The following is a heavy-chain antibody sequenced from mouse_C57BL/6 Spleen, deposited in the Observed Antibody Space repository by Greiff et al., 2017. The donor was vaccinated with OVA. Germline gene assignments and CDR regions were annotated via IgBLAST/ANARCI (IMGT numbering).Heavy chain of an antibody. V-gene: IGHV1-55*01. CDR3: ARSGRPSKNYY. Sequence: QVQLQQPGAELVKPGASVQMSCKASGYTFTSYWITWVKQRPGQGLEWIGDIYPGSGSTNYTEKFKSKATLTVDTSSSTAYMQLSSLTSEDSAVYYCARSGRPSKNYYWGQGTLVTVSA. J-gene: IGHJ3*01. D-gene: IGHD2-1*01. CDR1: GYTFTSYW. CDR2: IYPGSGST.